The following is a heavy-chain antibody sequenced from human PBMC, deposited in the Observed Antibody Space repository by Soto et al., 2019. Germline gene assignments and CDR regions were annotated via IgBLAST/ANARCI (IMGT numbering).Heavy chain of an antibody. CDR1: VYNFTSYW. CDR2: IDPSDSYT. CDR3: ARRGIAVAGKGLDV. V-gene: IGHV5-10-1*01. D-gene: IGHD6-19*01. Sequence: GESLKISCKGSVYNFTSYWISWVRQMPGKGLEWMGRIDPSDSYTNYSPSFQGHVTISADKSISTAYLQWSSLKASDTAMYYCARRGIAVAGKGLDVWGQGTTVTVSS. J-gene: IGHJ6*02.